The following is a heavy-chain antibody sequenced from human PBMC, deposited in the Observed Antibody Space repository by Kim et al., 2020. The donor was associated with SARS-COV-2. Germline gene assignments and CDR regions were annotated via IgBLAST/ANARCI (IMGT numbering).Heavy chain of an antibody. CDR1: GGSIGSYY. Sequence: SETLSLTCNVSGGSIGSYYWTWIRQAPGKELEWIGDIYYSGTTNYNPSLNSRVTISVDTSENHFSLNLNSVTAADTAVYYCARGYGGYYGYYFDLWGQGTLVTVSS. CDR2: IYYSGTT. CDR3: ARGYGGYYGYYFDL. D-gene: IGHD5-12*01. J-gene: IGHJ4*02. V-gene: IGHV4-59*01.